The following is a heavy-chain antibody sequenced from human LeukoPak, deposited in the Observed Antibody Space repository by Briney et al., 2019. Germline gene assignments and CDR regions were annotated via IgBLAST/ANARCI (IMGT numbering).Heavy chain of an antibody. CDR2: IYYRGTT. CDR1: GGSISSSSYY. CDR3: ARLGKCGGDCYTGAFDI. V-gene: IGHV4-39*01. Sequence: SETLSLTCTVSGGSISSSSYYWGWIRQPPGKELEWIGSIYYRGTTFYNPSLKSRVTISVDTSKNQFSLRLSSVTAADTAVYYCARLGKCGGDCYTGAFDIWGQGTMVTVSS. D-gene: IGHD2-21*02. J-gene: IGHJ3*02.